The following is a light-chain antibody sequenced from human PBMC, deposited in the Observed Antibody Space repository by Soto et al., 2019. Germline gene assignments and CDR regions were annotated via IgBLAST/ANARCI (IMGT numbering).Light chain of an antibody. Sequence: DIQMTQSPSMLYAAVGDRVTISCRASQNVNIFLAWYQQKPGKAPKLLISDASTLESGVPSRFSGSGSGTEFTLTITGLQPDDSATYYCQQYSSYYRPFGQGTKVDIK. CDR2: DAS. CDR3: QQYSSYYRP. V-gene: IGKV1-5*01. CDR1: QNVNIF. J-gene: IGKJ1*01.